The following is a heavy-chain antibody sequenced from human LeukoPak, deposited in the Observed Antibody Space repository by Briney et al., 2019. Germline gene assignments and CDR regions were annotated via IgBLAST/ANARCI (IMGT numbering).Heavy chain of an antibody. J-gene: IGHJ3*02. Sequence: ASVKVSCKASGYTFTSYDINWVRQATGQGLEWMGWMNPNSGNTGYAQKFQGRVTITRNTSISTAYMELSSLRSEDTAVYYCTRWATTVLSQDGFDIWGKGTMVTVSS. V-gene: IGHV1-8*03. CDR2: MNPNSGNT. D-gene: IGHD4-17*01. CDR3: TRWATTVLSQDGFDI. CDR1: GYTFTSYD.